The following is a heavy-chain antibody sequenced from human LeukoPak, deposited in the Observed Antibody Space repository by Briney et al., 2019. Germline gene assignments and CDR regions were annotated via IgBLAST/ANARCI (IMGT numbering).Heavy chain of an antibody. CDR2: ISGSGDRT. CDR1: GFTFSSYA. Sequence: GGSLRLSCAASGFTFSSYAMNWVRQAPGKGLEWVSSISGSGDRTYYADSVNGRFTISRDNSKNTLYLQMNSLRAEDTAVYYCARHPFPGYYYYYYGMDVWGQGTTVTVSS. D-gene: IGHD1-1*01. CDR3: ARHPFPGYYYYYYGMDV. V-gene: IGHV3-23*01. J-gene: IGHJ6*02.